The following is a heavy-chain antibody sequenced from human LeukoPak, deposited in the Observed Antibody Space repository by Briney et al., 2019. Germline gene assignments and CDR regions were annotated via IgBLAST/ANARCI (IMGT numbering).Heavy chain of an antibody. CDR1: GGSISSYY. CDR3: ARERGVRGVIRGHYFDY. J-gene: IGHJ4*02. CDR2: IYYSGST. Sequence: SETLSLTCTVSGGSISSYYWSWIRQPPGKGLEWIGYIYYSGSTNYNPSLKSRVTISVDTSKNQFSLKLSSVTAADTAVYYCARERGVRGVIRGHYFDYWGQGTLVTVSS. V-gene: IGHV4-59*01. D-gene: IGHD3-10*01.